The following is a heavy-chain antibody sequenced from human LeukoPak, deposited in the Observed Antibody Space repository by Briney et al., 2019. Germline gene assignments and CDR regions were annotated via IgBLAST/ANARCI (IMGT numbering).Heavy chain of an antibody. D-gene: IGHD6-19*01. V-gene: IGHV3-7*01. CDR2: IKQDGSEK. Sequence: PGGSLRLSCAASGFTFSSYWMSWVRQAPGKGLEWVANIKQDGSEKYYVDSVKGRFTISRDNAKNSLYLQMKSLRAEDTAWYYCARLSSGWGLSSFAYWGQGTLVTVSS. CDR3: ARLSSGWGLSSFAY. J-gene: IGHJ4*02. CDR1: GFTFSSYW.